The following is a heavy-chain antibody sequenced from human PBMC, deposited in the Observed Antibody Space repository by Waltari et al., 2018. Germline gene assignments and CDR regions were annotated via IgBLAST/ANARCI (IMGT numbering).Heavy chain of an antibody. D-gene: IGHD2-8*02. Sequence: QVQLQQWGAGLLQPSETLSLTCAVYGGSFSGYYWGWIRQPPGKGLEWIGEINHSGNTNQNPSLRSRVTMLVDTAKSQFSLKLNSVTAADTAVYYCVRLEDCTGPGGNCYSGDSFAMDVWGQGTTVTVSS. CDR2: INHSGNT. J-gene: IGHJ6*02. CDR3: VRLEDCTGPGGNCYSGDSFAMDV. CDR1: GGSFSGYY. V-gene: IGHV4-34*02.